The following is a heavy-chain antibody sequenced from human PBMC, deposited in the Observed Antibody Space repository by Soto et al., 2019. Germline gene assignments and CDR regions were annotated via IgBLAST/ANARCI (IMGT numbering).Heavy chain of an antibody. CDR3: AKGISDILTGYPSYWYFDL. CDR2: ISFDGSYK. Sequence: QVQLVESRGDVVQPGGSLRLSCAASGFTFSRYGIHWVRQAPGKGLEWVAVISFDGSYKYYADSVKGRFIISRDNSKNTLYLQMNSLRAEDTAVYYCAKGISDILTGYPSYWYFDLWGRGTLVTVSS. D-gene: IGHD3-9*01. CDR1: GFTFSRYG. J-gene: IGHJ2*01. V-gene: IGHV3-30*18.